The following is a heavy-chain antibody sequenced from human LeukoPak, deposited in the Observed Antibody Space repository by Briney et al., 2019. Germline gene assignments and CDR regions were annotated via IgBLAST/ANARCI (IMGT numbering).Heavy chain of an antibody. Sequence: SETLSLTCTVSGGSISSYYWSWIRQPPGKGLEWIGYIYYSGSTNYNPSLKSRVTISVDTSKNQFSLKLSSVTAADTAVYYCARVSQIDCSGGSCHDYGRWIDPWGQGTLVTVSS. CDR2: IYYSGST. CDR3: ARVSQIDCSGGSCHDYGRWIDP. V-gene: IGHV4-59*01. D-gene: IGHD2-15*01. CDR1: GGSISSYY. J-gene: IGHJ5*02.